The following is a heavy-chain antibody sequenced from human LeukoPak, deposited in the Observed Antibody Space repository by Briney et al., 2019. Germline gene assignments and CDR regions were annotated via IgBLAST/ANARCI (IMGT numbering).Heavy chain of an antibody. V-gene: IGHV1-69*13. CDR2: IIPIFGTA. J-gene: IGHJ4*02. CDR1: GGTFSSYA. CDR3: ARGGIAAPQRGDY. D-gene: IGHD6-13*01. Sequence: SVKVSCKASGGTFSSYAISWVRQAPGQGFEWMGGIIPIFGTANYAQKFQGRVTITADESTSTAYMELSSLRSEDTAVYYCARGGIAAPQRGDYWGQGTLVTVSS.